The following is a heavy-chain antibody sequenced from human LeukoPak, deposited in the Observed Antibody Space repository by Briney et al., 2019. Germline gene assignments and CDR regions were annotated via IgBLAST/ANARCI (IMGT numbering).Heavy chain of an antibody. CDR2: IIPIFGTA. CDR1: RGAFSSYA. J-gene: IGHJ4*02. CDR3: ARVRGGYGSGPYYFDY. V-gene: IGHV1-69*13. Sequence: ASVKVSCKASRGAFSSYAISWVRQAPGQGLEWMGGIIPIFGTANYAQKFQGRVTITADESTSTAYMELSSLRSEDTAVYYCARVRGGYGSGPYYFDYWGQGTLVTVSS. D-gene: IGHD3-10*01.